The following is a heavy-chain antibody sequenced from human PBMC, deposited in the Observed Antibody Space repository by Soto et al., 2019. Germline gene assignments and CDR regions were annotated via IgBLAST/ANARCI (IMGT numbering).Heavy chain of an antibody. CDR2: MNPNSGNT. V-gene: IGHV1-8*01. D-gene: IGHD6-13*01. CDR3: ARGGTGIAAAGYYYYYYMDV. Sequence: ASVKVSCKASGYTFTSYDINWVRQATGQGLEWMGWMNPNSGNTGYAQKFQGRVTMTRNTSISTAYMELSSLRSEDTAVYYCARGGTGIAAAGYYYYYYMDVWGKGTTVTVSS. CDR1: GYTFTSYD. J-gene: IGHJ6*03.